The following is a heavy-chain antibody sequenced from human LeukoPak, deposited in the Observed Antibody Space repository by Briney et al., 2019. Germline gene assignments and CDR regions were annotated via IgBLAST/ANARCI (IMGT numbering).Heavy chain of an antibody. CDR3: ASNSGSAGPLYFDY. CDR2: ISSSGSTI. J-gene: IGHJ4*02. Sequence: GGSLRLSCAASGFTFSSYEMNWVRQAPGKGLEWVSYISSSGSTIYYADSVKGRFTISRDNAKSSLYLQMNSLRAEGTAVYYCASNSGSAGPLYFDYWGQGALVTVSS. V-gene: IGHV3-48*03. CDR1: GFTFSSYE. D-gene: IGHD1-26*01.